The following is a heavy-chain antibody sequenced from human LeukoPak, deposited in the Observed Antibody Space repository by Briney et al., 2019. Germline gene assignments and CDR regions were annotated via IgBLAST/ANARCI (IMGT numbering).Heavy chain of an antibody. Sequence: GGSLRLSCVASGFTVSSNYMSWVRQAPGKGLEWVSAISGSGGSTYYADSVKGRFTISRDNSKNTLYLQMNSLRAEDTAVYYCAKGSYYDFWSGGAHYFDYWGQGTLVTVSS. J-gene: IGHJ4*02. CDR2: ISGSGGST. CDR1: GFTVSSNY. CDR3: AKGSYYDFWSGGAHYFDY. D-gene: IGHD3-3*01. V-gene: IGHV3-23*01.